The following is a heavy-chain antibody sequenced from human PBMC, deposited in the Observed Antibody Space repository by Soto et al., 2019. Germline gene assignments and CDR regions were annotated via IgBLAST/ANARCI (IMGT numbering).Heavy chain of an antibody. CDR3: ARARIVGAPYYYYYGMDV. CDR2: IIPIFGTA. CDR1: GGTFSSYA. Sequence: ASVKVSCKASGGTFSSYAISWVRQAPGQGLEWMGGIIPIFGTANYAQKFQGRVTITADESTSTAYMELSSLRSEDTAVYYCARARIVGAPYYYYYGMDVWGQGTTVTVSS. D-gene: IGHD1-26*01. J-gene: IGHJ6*02. V-gene: IGHV1-69*13.